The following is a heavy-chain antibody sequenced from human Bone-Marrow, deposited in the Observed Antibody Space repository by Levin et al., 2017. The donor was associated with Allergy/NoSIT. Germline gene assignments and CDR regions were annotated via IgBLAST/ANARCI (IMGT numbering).Heavy chain of an antibody. CDR1: GFTFSSNW. Sequence: GESLKISCAASGFTFSSNWMSWIRQSPRKGLEWVGNTKPDGSEQYYVDSVRGRFTISRDNAKNSLYLQMSSLRAEDTAIYYCARLGTLAANYGMDVWGQGTTVTVSS. CDR3: ARLGTLAANYGMDV. D-gene: IGHD6-6*01. V-gene: IGHV3-7*01. CDR2: TKPDGSEQ. J-gene: IGHJ6*02.